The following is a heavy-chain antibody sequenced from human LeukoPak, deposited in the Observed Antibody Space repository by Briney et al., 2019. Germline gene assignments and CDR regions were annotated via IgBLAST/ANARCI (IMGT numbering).Heavy chain of an antibody. V-gene: IGHV3-9*01. D-gene: IGHD3-16*01. CDR1: GFTFDDYA. CDR3: TKDIGGGCIRPSCHQTSYYYMDV. CDR2: VSWNSGSI. J-gene: IGHJ6*03. Sequence: GGSLRLSCAASGFTFDDYAMHWVRQTPGKDLEWVSGVSWNSGSIGYADSVKGRFTISRDNAKNSLYLQMNSLTAEDTALYFCTKDIGGGCIRPSCHQTSYYYMDVWGKGTTVTVSS.